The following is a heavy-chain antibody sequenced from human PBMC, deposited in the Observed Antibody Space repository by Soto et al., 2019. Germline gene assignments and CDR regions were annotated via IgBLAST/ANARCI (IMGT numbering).Heavy chain of an antibody. CDR2: INPNSGGT. CDR3: ATSLVGATATHFDY. D-gene: IGHD1-26*01. V-gene: IGHV1-2*04. Sequence: ASVKVSCKASGYTFTGYYMHWVRQAPGQGLEWMGWINPNSGGTNYAQKFQGWVTMTRDTSISTAYMELSRLRSDDTAVYYCATSLVGATATHFDYWGQGTQVTVPQ. J-gene: IGHJ4*02. CDR1: GYTFTGYY.